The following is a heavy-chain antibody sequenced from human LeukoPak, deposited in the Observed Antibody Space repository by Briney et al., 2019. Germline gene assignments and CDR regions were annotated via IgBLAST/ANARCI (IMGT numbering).Heavy chain of an antibody. CDR3: AEDSGITMIVVVITTGLDY. J-gene: IGHJ4*02. CDR1: GFTFSNSA. D-gene: IGHD3-22*01. V-gene: IGHV3-23*01. CDR2: ISNSGDAT. Sequence: GGSLRLSCAASGFTFSNSAMTWVRQVPGKGLEWVSGISNSGDATYYADFVKGRFTIARDNSKNTLYLQMNSLRAEDTAVYYCAEDSGITMIVVVITTGLDYWGQGTLVTVSS.